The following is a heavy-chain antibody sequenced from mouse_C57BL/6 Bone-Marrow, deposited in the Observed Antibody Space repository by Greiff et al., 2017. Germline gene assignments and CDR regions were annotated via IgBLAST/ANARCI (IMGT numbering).Heavy chain of an antibody. CDR2: ISDGGSYT. Sequence: EVQRVESGGGLVKPGGSLKLSCAASGFTFSSYAMSWVRQTPEKRLEWVATISDGGSYTYYPDNVKGRFTISRDNAKNNLYLQMSHLKSEDTAMYYCARAPYEVAYWGQGTLVTVSA. CDR3: ARAPYEVAY. V-gene: IGHV5-4*01. CDR1: GFTFSSYA. J-gene: IGHJ3*01. D-gene: IGHD2-12*01.